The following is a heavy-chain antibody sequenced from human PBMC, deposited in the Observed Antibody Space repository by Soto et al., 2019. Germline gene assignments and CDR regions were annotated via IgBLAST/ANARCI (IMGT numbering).Heavy chain of an antibody. J-gene: IGHJ4*02. CDR2: ISAYNGNT. CDR1: GYTFTSYG. Sequence: QVQLVQSGAEVKKPGASVKVSCKASGYTFTSYGISWVRQAPGQGFEWMGWISAYNGNTKYAQKLQGRATRTTDTSTSTASMELRSLRSDDTAVYYCARDSPPVDYWGQGTLVTVSS. CDR3: ARDSPPVDY. V-gene: IGHV1-18*01.